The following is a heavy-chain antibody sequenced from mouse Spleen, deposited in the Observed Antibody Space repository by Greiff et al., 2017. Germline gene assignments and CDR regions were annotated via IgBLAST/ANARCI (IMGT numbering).Heavy chain of an antibody. Sequence: VQLQQSGPELVKPGASVKIPCKASGYTFTDYNMDWVKQSHGKSLEWIGDINPNNGGTIYNQKFKGKATLTVDKSSSTAYMELRSLTSEDTAVYYCARSLYWYSDVWGAGTTVTVSS. V-gene: IGHV1-18*01. CDR1: GYTFTDYN. CDR3: ARSLYWYSDV. J-gene: IGHJ1*01. CDR2: INPNNGGT.